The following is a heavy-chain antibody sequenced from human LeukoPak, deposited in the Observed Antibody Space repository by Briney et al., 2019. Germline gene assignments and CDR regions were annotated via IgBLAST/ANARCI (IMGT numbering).Heavy chain of an antibody. Sequence: SETLSLTCVVSGASVSSSHWNWIRQLPGKGLEWIGCLSYTGKTNYNPSLTSRVTISLDSSKNQVSLKLRSVTAADTAVYYCSEGYFEPFDHWGQGTLVTVSS. D-gene: IGHD2/OR15-2a*01. CDR3: SEGYFEPFDH. CDR2: LSYTGKT. J-gene: IGHJ4*02. CDR1: GASVSSSH. V-gene: IGHV4-59*02.